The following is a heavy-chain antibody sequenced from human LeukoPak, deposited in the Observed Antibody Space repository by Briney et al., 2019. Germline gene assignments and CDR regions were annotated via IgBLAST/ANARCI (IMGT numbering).Heavy chain of an antibody. CDR1: AVSMNGYY. CDR2: VDSSGNT. Sequence: PSETLSLTCSVSAVSMNGYYWSWLRQSAGNRLEWIGHVDSSGNTNYNPSLESRVTMSVDTSKKQFSLKLTSVTAADMAVYFCARQFLVGSTFHAFDLWGQGTRVTVSS. J-gene: IGHJ3*01. V-gene: IGHV4-4*07. CDR3: ARQFLVGSTFHAFDL. D-gene: IGHD1-26*01.